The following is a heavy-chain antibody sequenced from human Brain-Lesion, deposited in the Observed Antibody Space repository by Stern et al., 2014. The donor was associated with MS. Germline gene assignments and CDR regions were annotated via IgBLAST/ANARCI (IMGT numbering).Heavy chain of an antibody. CDR2: IKPNTGGT. CDR3: ARDQRGITIFGVVTDYYYLGMDV. Sequence: QVQLVESGAEVKKPGASVKVSCKTSGYIFTGYYIHWVRQAPGQGLEWMAGIKPNTGGTQYAQKFQGRVTMSRDTSISTAYVELSSLTSDDTAVYYCARDQRGITIFGVVTDYYYLGMDVWGQGTTVTVSS. V-gene: IGHV1-2*02. CDR1: GYIFTGYY. J-gene: IGHJ6*02. D-gene: IGHD3-3*01.